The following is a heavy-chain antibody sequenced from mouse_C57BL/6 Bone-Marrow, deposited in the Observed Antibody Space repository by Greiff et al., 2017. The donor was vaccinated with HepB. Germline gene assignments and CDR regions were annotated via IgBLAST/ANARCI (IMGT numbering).Heavy chain of an antibody. CDR1: GYTFTDYE. V-gene: IGHV1-15*01. CDR3: TNYAFDY. J-gene: IGHJ4*01. CDR2: IDPETGGT. Sequence: QVQLKESGAELVRPGASVTLSCKASGYTFTDYEMHWVKQTPVHGLEWIGAIDPETGGTAYNQKFKGKAILTADKSSSTAYMELRSLTSEDSAVYYCTNYAFDYWGQGTSVTVSS.